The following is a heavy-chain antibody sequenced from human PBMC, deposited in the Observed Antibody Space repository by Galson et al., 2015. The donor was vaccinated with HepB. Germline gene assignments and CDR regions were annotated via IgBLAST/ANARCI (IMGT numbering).Heavy chain of an antibody. D-gene: IGHD3-10*01. Sequence: SLRLSCAASGFLFSSYALTWVRQAPGKGLEWVSGITGSGRNTYYGDSVRGRFTISGDNSRDTLYLQMNNLRAEDTAIYYCAKGVRDIIMARGVSYNCYMDVWGKGTTVIVSS. CDR3: AKGVRDIIMARGVSYNCYMDV. J-gene: IGHJ6*03. CDR1: GFLFSSYA. CDR2: ITGSGRNT. V-gene: IGHV3-23*01.